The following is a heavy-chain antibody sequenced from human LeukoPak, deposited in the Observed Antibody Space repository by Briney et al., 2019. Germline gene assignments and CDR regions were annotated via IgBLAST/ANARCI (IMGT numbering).Heavy chain of an antibody. CDR2: ISAYNGNT. D-gene: IGHD3-3*01. CDR1: GYTFTSYG. V-gene: IGHV1-18*01. Sequence: ASVKVSCKASGYTFTSYGISWVRQAPGQGLEWMGWISAYNGNTNYAQKLQGRVTMTTDTSTSTAYTELRSLRSDDTAVYYCARAGTYYDFWSGYYNKDYWGQGTLVTVSS. J-gene: IGHJ4*02. CDR3: ARAGTYYDFWSGYYNKDY.